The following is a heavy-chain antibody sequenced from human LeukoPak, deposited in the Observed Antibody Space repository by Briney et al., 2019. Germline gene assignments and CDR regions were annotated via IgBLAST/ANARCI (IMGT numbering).Heavy chain of an antibody. V-gene: IGHV1-2*02. D-gene: IGHD3-3*01. CDR1: GYTFTDYY. J-gene: IGHJ5*02. CDR2: IDTKTGRT. CDR3: ARADFIDAGPYLIGP. Sequence: ASVKVSCKTSGYTFTDYYIPWVRQAPGQGLEWMGWIDTKTGRTSSARKFQGRVTMTRDPSITTVYMDMAWLTSDDTAIYFCARADFIDAGPYLIGPWGQGTLVTVSS.